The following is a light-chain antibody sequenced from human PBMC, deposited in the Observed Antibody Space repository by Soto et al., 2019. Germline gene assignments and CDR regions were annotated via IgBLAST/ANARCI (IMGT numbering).Light chain of an antibody. Sequence: QSALTQPASVSGSPGQSITISCTGTSSDAGGYNYVSWYQHHPGKGPKCMIYEVRNRPSGVSNRFSGSKSGNTASLTISGLQAEDEADYYCNSYTSNKTYVFGTGTKVTVL. V-gene: IGLV2-14*01. CDR1: SSDAGGYNY. CDR3: NSYTSNKTYV. J-gene: IGLJ1*01. CDR2: EVR.